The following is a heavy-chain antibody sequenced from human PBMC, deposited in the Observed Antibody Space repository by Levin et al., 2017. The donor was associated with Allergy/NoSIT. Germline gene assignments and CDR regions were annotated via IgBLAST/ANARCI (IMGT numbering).Heavy chain of an antibody. D-gene: IGHD4-17*01. CDR2: ISNHKGNT. CDR1: GYTFTSYG. J-gene: IGHJ4*02. V-gene: IGHV1-18*01. Sequence: GESLKISCKASGYTFTSYGISWVRQAPGQGLEWMGWVRQAPGQGLEWMAWISNHKGNTNYAQNLQGRVTMTTDTSTSTAHMELRSLRSDDTAVYYCARGAYGEPSFDYWGQGTLVTVSS. CDR3: ARGAYGEPSFDY.